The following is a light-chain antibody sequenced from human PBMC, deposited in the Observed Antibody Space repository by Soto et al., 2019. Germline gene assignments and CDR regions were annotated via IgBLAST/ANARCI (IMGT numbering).Light chain of an antibody. Sequence: QSVLTQPPSASASLGASVTLTCTLSSGYSNYKVDWYQQRPGKGPRFVMRVGTGGIVGSKGDGIPDRFSVLGSGLNWYLTIKNIQEEDESDYHCGADHGSGSNFAWVFGGGTKLTVL. CDR3: GADHGSGSNFAWV. J-gene: IGLJ3*02. V-gene: IGLV9-49*01. CDR2: VGTGGIVG. CDR1: SGYSNYK.